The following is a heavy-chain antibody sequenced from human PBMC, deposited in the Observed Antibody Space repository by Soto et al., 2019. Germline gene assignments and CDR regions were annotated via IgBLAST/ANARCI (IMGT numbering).Heavy chain of an antibody. D-gene: IGHD2-8*01. CDR3: ARGDQNIVIMVYASNCFDP. J-gene: IGHJ5*02. V-gene: IGHV1-8*01. CDR2: MNPNSGNT. Sequence: AASVKVSCKASGYTFTSYDINWVRQATGQGLEWMGWMNPNSGNTGYAQKFQGRVTMTRNTSISTAYMELSSLRSEDTAVYYCARGDQNIVIMVYASNCFDPCDKGTLGTVSS. CDR1: GYTFTSYD.